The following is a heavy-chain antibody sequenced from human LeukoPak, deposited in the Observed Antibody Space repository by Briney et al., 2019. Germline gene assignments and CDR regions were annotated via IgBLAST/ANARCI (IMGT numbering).Heavy chain of an antibody. D-gene: IGHD4-17*01. J-gene: IGHJ4*02. CDR1: GYTFTSYG. CDR2: ISAYNGNA. Sequence: ASVKVSCKASGYTFTSYGISWVRQAPGQGLEWMGWISAYNGNANYAQKLQGRVTMTTDTSTSTAYMELRSLRSDDTAVYYCARQTTVTTPPGFDYWGQGTLVTVSS. CDR3: ARQTTVTTPPGFDY. V-gene: IGHV1-18*01.